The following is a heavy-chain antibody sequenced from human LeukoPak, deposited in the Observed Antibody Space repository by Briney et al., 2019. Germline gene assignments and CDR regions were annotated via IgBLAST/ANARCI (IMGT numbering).Heavy chain of an antibody. J-gene: IGHJ6*02. V-gene: IGHV3-21*04. Sequence: GGSLRLSCAASGFTFSSYSMNWVRQAPGKGLEWVSSISSSSSYIYYADSVKGRFTISRDNAKNSLYLQMNSLRAEDTAVYYCARADGYSSLRYYYGMDVWGQGTTVTVSS. D-gene: IGHD5-18*01. CDR1: GFTFSSYS. CDR2: ISSSSSYI. CDR3: ARADGYSSLRYYYGMDV.